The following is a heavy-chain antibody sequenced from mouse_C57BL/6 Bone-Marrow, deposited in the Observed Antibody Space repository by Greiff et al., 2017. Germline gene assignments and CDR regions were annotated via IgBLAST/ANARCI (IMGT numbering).Heavy chain of an antibody. CDR2: IYPGNSDT. Sequence: EVQLQQPGTVLARPGASVKMSCKTSGYTFTSYWMHWVKQRPGQGLEWIGAIYPGNSDTSYNQKFKGKATLTADTSASTAYMQLSSLTTEYSAVXYCTRYSNYEAMDYWGQGTSVTVSS. CDR3: TRYSNYEAMDY. J-gene: IGHJ4*01. V-gene: IGHV1-5*01. CDR1: GYTFTSYW. D-gene: IGHD2-5*01.